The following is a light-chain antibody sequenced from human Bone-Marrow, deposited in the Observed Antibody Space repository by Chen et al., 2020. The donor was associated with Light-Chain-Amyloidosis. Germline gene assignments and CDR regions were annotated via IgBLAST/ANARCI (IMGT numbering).Light chain of an antibody. V-gene: IGKV1-12*01. CDR3: QQTDSFPRT. CDR2: GAS. Sequence: DIQMTQSPFSVSASVGDAVTITCRSSHVISSHLAWYHQKPGGAPKLLIYGASDSHSDVPSRFIGSGYGTDFALTITSLQPEDFASYFCQQTDSFPRTFGQGTKVE. CDR1: HVISSH. J-gene: IGKJ1*01.